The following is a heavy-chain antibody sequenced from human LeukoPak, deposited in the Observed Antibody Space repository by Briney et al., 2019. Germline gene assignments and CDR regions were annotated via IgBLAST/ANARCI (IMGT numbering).Heavy chain of an antibody. Sequence: SETLSLTCTVSGVDIYSSTYYWAWIRQPPGKGLEFIGSIYYNEDTYSNPSLKSRLTISVDTSTNPFSLRLNSVTAADTAVYFCARQLAAGNDAFDIWGQGKMVTVSS. CDR2: IYYNEDT. D-gene: IGHD2-15*01. J-gene: IGHJ3*02. CDR3: ARQLAAGNDAFDI. CDR1: GVDIYSSTYY. V-gene: IGHV4-39*01.